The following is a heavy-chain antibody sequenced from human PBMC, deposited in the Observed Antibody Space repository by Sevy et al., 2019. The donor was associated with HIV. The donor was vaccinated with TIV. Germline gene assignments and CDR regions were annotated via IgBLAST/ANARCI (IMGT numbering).Heavy chain of an antibody. D-gene: IGHD6-13*01. Sequence: SETLSLTCSVSGDSITSSSYCWGWIRQPPGKGLEWIGIIYYRGNTYYNPSLKSRVTIFVDTSKNHFSLKLTSVTAADTAFYYCARRAYGSSHYLDYWGQGTLVTVSS. CDR2: IYYRGNT. J-gene: IGHJ4*02. CDR1: GDSITSSSYC. CDR3: ARRAYGSSHYLDY. V-gene: IGHV4-39*02.